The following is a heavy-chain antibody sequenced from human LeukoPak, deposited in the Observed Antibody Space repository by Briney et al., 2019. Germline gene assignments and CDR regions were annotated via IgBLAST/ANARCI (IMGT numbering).Heavy chain of an antibody. V-gene: IGHV3-9*03. J-gene: IGHJ3*02. CDR1: GFTFDDYA. CDR2: ISWNSGSI. D-gene: IGHD6-13*01. CDR3: AKASVGLSSSWSPYAFDI. Sequence: PGGSLRLSCAASGFTFDDYAMHWVRQAPGKGLEWVSGISWNSGSIGYADSVKGRFTISRDNAKNSLYLQTNSLRAEDMALYYCAKASVGLSSSWSPYAFDIWGQGTMVTVSS.